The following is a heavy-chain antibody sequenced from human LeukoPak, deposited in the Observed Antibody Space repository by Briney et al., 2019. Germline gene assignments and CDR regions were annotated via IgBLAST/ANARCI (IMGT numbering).Heavy chain of an antibody. D-gene: IGHD2-15*01. Sequence: PGGSLRLSCAASGFTFNTYAVSWVRQAPGKGLEWVSSISSSSYIYYADSVKGRFTISRDNAKNSLYLQMNSLRAEDTAVYYCARDLVVAAKGYWGQGTLVTVSS. V-gene: IGHV3-21*01. CDR3: ARDLVVAAKGY. CDR1: GFTFNTYA. J-gene: IGHJ4*02. CDR2: ISSSSYI.